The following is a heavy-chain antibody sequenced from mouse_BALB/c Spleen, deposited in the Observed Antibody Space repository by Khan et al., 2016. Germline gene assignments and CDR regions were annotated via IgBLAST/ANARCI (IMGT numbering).Heavy chain of an antibody. CDR2: INPSNGRT. J-gene: IGHJ3*01. D-gene: IGHD2-4*01. CDR3: ARSLYDYDAY. Sequence: QVQLQQPGAELVKPGASVKLSCKASGYTFTSYWMHWVKQRPGQGLEWIGEINPSNGRTNYTEKFKSKATLTVDKSSSTAYMQLSSLTSEDSAVYYCARSLYDYDAYWGQGTLVTVSA. V-gene: IGHV1S81*02. CDR1: GYTFTSYW.